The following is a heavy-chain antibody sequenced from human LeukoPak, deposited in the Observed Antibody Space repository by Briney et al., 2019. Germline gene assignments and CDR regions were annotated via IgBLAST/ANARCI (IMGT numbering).Heavy chain of an antibody. D-gene: IGHD5-12*01. J-gene: IGHJ6*03. CDR3: ARSWATSFYYMDA. CDR2: ISYDGSNK. V-gene: IGHV3-30*04. Sequence: GGSLRLSCAASGFTFSNYAMHWVRQAPGKGLEWVAVISYDGSNKFYADSVKGRFTISRDNSKNTLHLQMNSLRAEDTAVYYCARSWATSFYYMDAWGKGTTVTVSS. CDR1: GFTFSNYA.